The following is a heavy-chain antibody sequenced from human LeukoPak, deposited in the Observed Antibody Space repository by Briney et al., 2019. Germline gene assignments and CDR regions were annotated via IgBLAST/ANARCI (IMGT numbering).Heavy chain of an antibody. CDR2: ISYDGSNK. CDR3: ARGVRGVITWFDP. V-gene: IGHV3-30*04. J-gene: IGHJ5*02. D-gene: IGHD3-10*01. Sequence: PGGSLRLSCAAFGITFSSYAMPWVRKAPGKGLEWVGVISYDGSNKYYADSVKGRFTISRDNSKNTLYLQMNSLRAEDTAVYYCARGVRGVITWFDPWGQGTLVTVSS. CDR1: GITFSSYA.